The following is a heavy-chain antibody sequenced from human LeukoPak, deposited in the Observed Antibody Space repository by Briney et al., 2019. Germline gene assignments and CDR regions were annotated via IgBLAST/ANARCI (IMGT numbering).Heavy chain of an antibody. J-gene: IGHJ4*02. CDR1: GFTFSSYG. CDR3: AKDRRARAARTVFDC. Sequence: GGSLRLSCAASGFTFSSYGMHWVRQAPGKGLEWVAVISYDGSNKYYADSVKGRFTISRGNSKNTLYLQMNSLRAEDTAVYYCAKDRRARAARTVFDCWGQGTLVTVSS. V-gene: IGHV3-30*18. D-gene: IGHD6-6*01. CDR2: ISYDGSNK.